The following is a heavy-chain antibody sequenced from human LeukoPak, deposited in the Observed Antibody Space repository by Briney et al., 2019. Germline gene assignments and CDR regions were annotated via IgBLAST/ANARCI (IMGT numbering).Heavy chain of an antibody. CDR3: ASPQLSSGWQHFDY. D-gene: IGHD6-19*01. V-gene: IGHV4-59*02. J-gene: IGHJ4*02. Sequence: ASETLSLTCTVSGGSVNSYYWSWIRQPPGKGLEWIGFIYYSGRTNYNPSLKSRVTISVDKSKNQFSLKLSSVTAADTAVYYCASPQLSSGWQHFDYWGQGTLVTVSS. CDR1: GGSVNSYY. CDR2: IYYSGRT.